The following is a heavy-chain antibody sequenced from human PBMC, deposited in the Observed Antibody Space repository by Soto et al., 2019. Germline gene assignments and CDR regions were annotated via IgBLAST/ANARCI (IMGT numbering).Heavy chain of an antibody. CDR2: IWFDATIE. Sequence: QVQPVESGGGVVQPGRSLRLSCAASGFTFSSYDIHWVRQAPGKGLEWVASIWFDATIENYADSVKGRFTISRDNSKDTVYLQMSSLRVEDTAIYYCARPGGQLVPFDNWGQGTLVTVSS. D-gene: IGHD6-6*01. CDR3: ARPGGQLVPFDN. J-gene: IGHJ4*02. V-gene: IGHV3-33*01. CDR1: GFTFSSYD.